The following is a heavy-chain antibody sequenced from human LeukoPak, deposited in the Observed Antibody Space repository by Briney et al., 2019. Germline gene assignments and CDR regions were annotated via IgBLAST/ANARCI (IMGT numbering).Heavy chain of an antibody. CDR1: GGTFSSYA. CDR3: ARRGPAGAFDY. V-gene: IGHV1-18*01. CDR2: ISTSNGNT. Sequence: ASVKVSCKASGGTFSSYAISWVRQAPGQGLEWMGWISTSNGNTHYSQKLQDRVTMTTETSTTTAYMDLRSLTSDDTAVYYCARRGPAGAFDYWGQGTLVTVSS. D-gene: IGHD2-2*01. J-gene: IGHJ4*02.